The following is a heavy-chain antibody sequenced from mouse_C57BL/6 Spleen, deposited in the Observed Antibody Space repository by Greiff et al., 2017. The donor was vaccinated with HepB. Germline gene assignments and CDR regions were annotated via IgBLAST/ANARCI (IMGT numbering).Heavy chain of an antibody. J-gene: IGHJ3*01. CDR1: GYTFTSYW. V-gene: IGHV1-69*01. Sequence: QVQLQQSGAELVMPGASVKLSCKASGYTFTSYWMHWVKQRPGQGLEWIGEIDPSDSYTNYNQKFKGKSTLTVDKSSSTAYMQLSSLTSEDSAVYYCARPPWFAYWGQGTLVTVSA. CDR2: IDPSDSYT. CDR3: ARPPWFAY.